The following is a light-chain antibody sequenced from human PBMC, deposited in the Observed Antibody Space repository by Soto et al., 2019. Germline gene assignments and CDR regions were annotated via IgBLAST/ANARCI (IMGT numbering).Light chain of an antibody. CDR2: GAS. V-gene: IGKV3D-15*01. CDR3: QQYAGTPT. CDR1: QSVSSN. J-gene: IGKJ5*01. Sequence: IVMTQSPATLSVSPWERATLSCRASQSVSSNLAWYQQKPGQAPRLLIYGASTRATGIPARFSGSGSGTEFTLTISRLEPEDFAVYYCQQYAGTPTFGQGTRLEIK.